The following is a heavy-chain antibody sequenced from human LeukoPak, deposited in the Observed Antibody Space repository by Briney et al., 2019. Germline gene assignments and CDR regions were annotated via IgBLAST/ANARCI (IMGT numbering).Heavy chain of an antibody. Sequence: SETLSLTCTVSGGSISSGSYYWSWIRQPAGKGLEWIGRIYTSGSTNYNPSLKSRVTISVDTSKNQFSLKLSSVTAADTAVYYCARVNYEFWSLHYYYYMDVWGKGTTVTVSS. CDR2: IYTSGST. D-gene: IGHD3-3*01. J-gene: IGHJ6*03. CDR1: GGSISSGSYY. CDR3: ARVNYEFWSLHYYYYMDV. V-gene: IGHV4-61*02.